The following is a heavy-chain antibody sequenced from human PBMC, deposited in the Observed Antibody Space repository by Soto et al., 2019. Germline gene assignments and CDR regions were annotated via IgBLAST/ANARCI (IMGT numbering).Heavy chain of an antibody. V-gene: IGHV1-58*01. CDR3: AVDGDYNQYIDY. CDR1: GFTFTSSA. CDR2: IVVGSGNT. J-gene: IGHJ4*02. D-gene: IGHD4-17*01. Sequence: ASVKVSCKASGFTFTSSAVQWVRQARGQRLEWIGWIVVGSGNTNYAQKFQERVTITRDMSTSTAYMELSSLRSEDTAVYYCAVDGDYNQYIDYWGQGTLVTVSS.